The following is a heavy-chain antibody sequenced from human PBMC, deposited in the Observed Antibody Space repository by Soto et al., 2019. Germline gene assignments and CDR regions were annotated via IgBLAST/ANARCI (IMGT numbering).Heavy chain of an antibody. CDR2: IWYDGSNK. D-gene: IGHD3-9*01. V-gene: IGHV3-33*01. CDR3: ARGGGYDILTGYYYYYGMDV. CDR1: GFTFSSYG. Sequence: QVQLVESGGGVVQPGRSLRLSCAASGFTFSSYGMHWVRQAPGKGLEWVGVIWYDGSNKYYADSVKGRFTISRDNSKNTLYLQMISLRAEDTAVYYCARGGGYDILTGYYYYYGMDVWGQGTTVTVSS. J-gene: IGHJ6*02.